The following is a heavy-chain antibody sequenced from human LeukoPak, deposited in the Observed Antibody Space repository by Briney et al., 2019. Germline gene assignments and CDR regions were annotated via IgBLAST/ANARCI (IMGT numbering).Heavy chain of an antibody. D-gene: IGHD4-17*01. CDR3: AKDLYGDYGEYYFDY. Sequence: PGRSLRLSCAASGFTFDDYAMHWVRQAPGKGLEWVSDISWNSGSIGYADSVKGRFTISRDNAKNSLYLQMNSLRAEDTALYYCAKDLYGDYGEYYFDYWGQGTLVTVSS. CDR2: ISWNSGSI. CDR1: GFTFDDYA. J-gene: IGHJ4*02. V-gene: IGHV3-9*01.